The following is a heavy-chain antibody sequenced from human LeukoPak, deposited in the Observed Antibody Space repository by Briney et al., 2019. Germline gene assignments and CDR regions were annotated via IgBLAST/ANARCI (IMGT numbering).Heavy chain of an antibody. CDR2: IIPIFGTA. Sequence: SVKVSCKASGGTFSSYAISWVRQAPGQGLEWVGGIIPIFGTANYAQKFQGRVTITTDESTSTAYMELSSLRSEDTAVYYCARDGTGDGYNYGYWGQGTLVTVSS. D-gene: IGHD5-24*01. CDR3: ARDGTGDGYNYGY. V-gene: IGHV1-69*05. CDR1: GGTFSSYA. J-gene: IGHJ4*02.